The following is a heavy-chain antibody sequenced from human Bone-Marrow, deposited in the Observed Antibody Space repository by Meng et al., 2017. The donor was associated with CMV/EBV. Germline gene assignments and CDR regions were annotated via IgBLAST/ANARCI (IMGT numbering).Heavy chain of an antibody. J-gene: IGHJ4*02. CDR3: AREWAGSSFDY. D-gene: IGHD6-19*01. Sequence: GSLRLSCSVSGGSVNSPNYYWSWIRQSPGKGLEWIGYIYYSGSTRYNPSLNSRVTIAMDKSKNQFSLNLYSLTPADSALYYCAREWAGSSFDYWGQGNLVTFAS. CDR2: IYYSGST. CDR1: GGSVNSPNYY. V-gene: IGHV4-61*01.